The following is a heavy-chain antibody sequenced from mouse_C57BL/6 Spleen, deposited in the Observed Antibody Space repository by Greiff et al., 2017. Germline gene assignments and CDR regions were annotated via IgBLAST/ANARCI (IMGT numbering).Heavy chain of an antibody. CDR2: IYWDDDK. CDR3: ARRSPGAWFAY. Sequence: QVQLKESGPGILQSSQTLSLTCSFSGFSLSTSGMGVSWIRQPSGKGLEWLAHIYWDDDKRYNPFLKSRLTISKDTSRNQVFRKITSGNTADTAADYCARRSPGAWFAYWGQGTLVTVSA. V-gene: IGHV8-12*01. J-gene: IGHJ3*01. CDR1: GFSLSTSGMG. D-gene: IGHD4-1*01.